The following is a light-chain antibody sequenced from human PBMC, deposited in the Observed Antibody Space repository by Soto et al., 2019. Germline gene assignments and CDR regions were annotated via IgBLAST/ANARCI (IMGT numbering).Light chain of an antibody. CDR3: QQYGSYPVT. V-gene: IGKV3-20*01. J-gene: IGKJ4*01. CDR2: ETS. Sequence: EVVLTQSPGALSLSPGERATLSCRASQSIVSNYFAWYQQRPGQAPRLLIYETSSRATGIPDRFSGSGSGTDFTLTVSRLEPEDFAVYFCQQYGSYPVTFGGGTKLEIK. CDR1: QSIVSNY.